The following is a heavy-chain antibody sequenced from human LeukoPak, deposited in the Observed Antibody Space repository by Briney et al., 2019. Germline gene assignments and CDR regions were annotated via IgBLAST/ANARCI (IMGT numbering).Heavy chain of an antibody. V-gene: IGHV5-51*01. CDR2: IYPGDSDT. CDR1: GYSFTSYW. D-gene: IGHD2-2*01. CDR3: ARHVHCSSTSCYYYYMDV. J-gene: IGHJ6*03. Sequence: GESLKISCKGSGYSFTSYWIGWVRQMPGKGLEWMGIIYPGDSDTRYSPSFQDQVTISADKSISTAYLQWSSLKASDTAMYYCARHVHCSSTSCYYYYMDVWGKGTTVTVSS.